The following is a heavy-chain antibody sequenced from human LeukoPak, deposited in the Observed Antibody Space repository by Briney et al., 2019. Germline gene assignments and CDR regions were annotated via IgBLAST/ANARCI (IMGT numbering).Heavy chain of an antibody. CDR3: FVQVTYGVLSDSDF. Sequence: GGSLRLSCAASGLTVSSLAMHWVRHAPGKGLEWVTSSGTRSGTKYYADSVKGRFTISRDSAMHSVALEKNRLRGEDTAVYYLFVQVTYGVLSDSDFWGQGILVTVS. CDR1: GLTVSSLA. J-gene: IGHJ4*02. CDR2: SGTRSGTK. V-gene: IGHV3-21*01. D-gene: IGHD3/OR15-3a*01.